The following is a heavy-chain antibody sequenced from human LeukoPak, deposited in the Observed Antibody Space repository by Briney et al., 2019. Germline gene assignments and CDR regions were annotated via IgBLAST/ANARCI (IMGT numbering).Heavy chain of an antibody. D-gene: IGHD4-17*01. CDR1: GFSFSTYW. V-gene: IGHV3-7*04. Sequence: GGSLRLSCEASGFSFSTYWMTWVRQAPGKGLEWVANIKPDGREKYYVDSVKGRFTISRDNAKNSLYLYMNSLRAEDTALYYCARDTTVTPFDLWGRGTLVTVSS. CDR3: ARDTTVTPFDL. CDR2: IKPDGREK. J-gene: IGHJ2*01.